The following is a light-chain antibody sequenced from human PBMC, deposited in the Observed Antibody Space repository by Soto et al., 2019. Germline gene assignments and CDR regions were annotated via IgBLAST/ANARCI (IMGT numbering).Light chain of an antibody. Sequence: QSALTQPASVSGSPRQSITISCTGTSSDVGAYDYVSWYQQYPGKAPKLIIFDVNSRPSGISDRFSGSKSGNTASLAVSGLQADDEADYFCSSYTVSTTVIFGGGTKLTVL. V-gene: IGLV2-14*03. CDR3: SSYTVSTTVI. CDR1: SSDVGAYDY. CDR2: DVN. J-gene: IGLJ2*01.